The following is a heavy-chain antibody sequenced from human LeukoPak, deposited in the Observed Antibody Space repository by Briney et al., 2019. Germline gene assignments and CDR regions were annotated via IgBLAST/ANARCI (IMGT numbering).Heavy chain of an antibody. V-gene: IGHV3-30-3*01. CDR2: ISYDGSNK. CDR3: ARAMVVTAISDY. Sequence: PGGSLRLSCAASGFTFSSYAMHWVRQAPGKGLEWVAVISYDGSNKYYADSVKGRFTISRDNSKNTLYLQMNSLRAEDTAVYYCARAMVVTAISDYWGQGTLVTVSS. D-gene: IGHD2-21*02. J-gene: IGHJ4*02. CDR1: GFTFSSYA.